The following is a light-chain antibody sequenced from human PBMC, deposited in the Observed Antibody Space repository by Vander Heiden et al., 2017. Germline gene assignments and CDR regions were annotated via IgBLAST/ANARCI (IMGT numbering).Light chain of an antibody. CDR2: DAS. J-gene: IGKJ3*01. CDR1: QDISNY. CDR3: QQGYDLPFT. Sequence: DIQMTQSPSSLSASVGDRVTITCQASQDISNYLNWYQQKPGKVPKLLIYDASNLETGVPSRFSGSGSGTDFTFTISSLQPEDIATYYCQQGYDLPFTFGPGTKVDI. V-gene: IGKV1-33*01.